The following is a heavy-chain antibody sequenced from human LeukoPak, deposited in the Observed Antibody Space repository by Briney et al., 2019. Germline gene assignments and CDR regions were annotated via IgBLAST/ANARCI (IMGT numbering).Heavy chain of an antibody. Sequence: GGSLRLSCAASGFTFSSYEMNWVRQAPGKGLEWVSYISSSGSTMYYADSVKGRFTISRDNAKNSLYLQMNSLRAEDTAVYYCARAGDILTGYSIYFDYWGQGTLVTVSS. CDR3: ARAGDILTGYSIYFDY. CDR2: ISSSGSTM. CDR1: GFTFSSYE. V-gene: IGHV3-48*03. D-gene: IGHD3-9*01. J-gene: IGHJ4*02.